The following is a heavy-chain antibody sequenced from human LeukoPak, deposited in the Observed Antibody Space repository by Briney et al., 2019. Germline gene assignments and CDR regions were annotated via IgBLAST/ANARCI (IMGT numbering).Heavy chain of an antibody. D-gene: IGHD3-22*01. CDR3: ARGDYYDSSGYLDY. V-gene: IGHV3-48*03. Sequence: GGSLRLSCAASGFTFSSYEMNWVRQAPGKGLEWVSYISSSGSTIYYADSVKGRFTISRDNAKNSLYLQMNSLRAEDTAVYYCARGDYYDSSGYLDYWGQGTQVTVSS. CDR2: ISSSGSTI. CDR1: GFTFSSYE. J-gene: IGHJ4*02.